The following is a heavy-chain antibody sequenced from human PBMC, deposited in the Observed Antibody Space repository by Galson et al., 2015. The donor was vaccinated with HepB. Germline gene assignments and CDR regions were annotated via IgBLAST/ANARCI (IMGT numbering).Heavy chain of an antibody. D-gene: IGHD6-19*01. Sequence: SCKASGYTFLSYGIIWVRQAPGQGPEWLAWISPYSGHTQYAQNLQGRVTVTTDTSTRTVFMDVTSLRSDDTAVYYCARGGGSGDYDYYYYMDVWGKGTTVTVSS. J-gene: IGHJ6*03. V-gene: IGHV1-18*01. CDR2: ISPYSGHT. CDR1: GYTFLSYG. CDR3: ARGGGSGDYDYYYYMDV.